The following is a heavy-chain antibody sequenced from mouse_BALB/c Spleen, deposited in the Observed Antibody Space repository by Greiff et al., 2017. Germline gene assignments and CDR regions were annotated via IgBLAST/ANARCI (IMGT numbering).Heavy chain of an antibody. V-gene: IGHV5-6-3*01. Sequence: EVHLVESGGGLVQPGGSLKLSCAASGFTFSSYGMSWVRQTPDKRLELVATINSNGGSTYYPDSVKGRFTISRDNAKNTLYLQMSSLKSEDTAMYYCARDRYGRGAMDYWGQGTSVTVSS. J-gene: IGHJ4*01. CDR2: INSNGGST. D-gene: IGHD2-10*02. CDR3: ARDRYGRGAMDY. CDR1: GFTFSSYG.